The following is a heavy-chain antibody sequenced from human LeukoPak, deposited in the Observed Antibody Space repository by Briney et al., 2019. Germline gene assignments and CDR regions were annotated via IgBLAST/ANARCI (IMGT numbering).Heavy chain of an antibody. Sequence: GGSLRLSCSVSGFTFSSYVMHWVRQAPGKGVESVSGISNNGGDTYYADSVKGRFTISRDNSENTLYLQMSSLRPEDTAVYYCMNPNHYGSGRWGQGTLVTVSS. CDR3: MNPNHYGSGR. J-gene: IGHJ4*02. CDR2: ISNNGGDT. D-gene: IGHD3-10*01. V-gene: IGHV3-64D*06. CDR1: GFTFSSYV.